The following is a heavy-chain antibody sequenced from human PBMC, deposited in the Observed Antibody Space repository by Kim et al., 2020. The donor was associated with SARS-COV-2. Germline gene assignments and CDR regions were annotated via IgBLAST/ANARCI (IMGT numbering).Heavy chain of an antibody. CDR3: ARATYYYDSSGYRFFDY. Sequence: LKSRVTISVATSKNQFSLRLSSVTAADTAVYYCARATYYYDSSGYRFFDYWGQGTLVTVSS. J-gene: IGHJ4*02. V-gene: IGHV4-34*01. D-gene: IGHD3-22*01.